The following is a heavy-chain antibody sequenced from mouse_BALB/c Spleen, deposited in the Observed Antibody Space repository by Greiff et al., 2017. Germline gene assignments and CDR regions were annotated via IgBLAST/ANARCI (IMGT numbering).Heavy chain of an antibody. CDR1: GFNIKDTY. Sequence: VQLKQSGAELVKPGASVKLSCTASGFNIKDTYMHWVKQRPEQGLEWIGRIDPANGNTKYDPKFQGKATITADTSSNTAYLQLSSLTSEDTAVYYCGDWDWFAYWGQGTLVTVSA. V-gene: IGHV14-3*02. D-gene: IGHD4-1*01. CDR3: GDWDWFAY. CDR2: IDPANGNT. J-gene: IGHJ3*01.